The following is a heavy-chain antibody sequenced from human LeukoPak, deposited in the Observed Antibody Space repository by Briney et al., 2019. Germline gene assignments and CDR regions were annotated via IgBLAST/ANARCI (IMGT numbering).Heavy chain of an antibody. V-gene: IGHV3-30*02. Sequence: GGSLRLSCAASGFTFSSYGMHWVRQAPGKGLEWVAFIRYDGSNKYYADSVKGRFTISRDNAKNSLYLQMNSLRAEDTAVYYCARDQYYYGSGSYYNRAFDYWGQGTLVTVSS. D-gene: IGHD3-10*01. CDR2: IRYDGSNK. CDR3: ARDQYYYGSGSYYNRAFDY. J-gene: IGHJ4*02. CDR1: GFTFSSYG.